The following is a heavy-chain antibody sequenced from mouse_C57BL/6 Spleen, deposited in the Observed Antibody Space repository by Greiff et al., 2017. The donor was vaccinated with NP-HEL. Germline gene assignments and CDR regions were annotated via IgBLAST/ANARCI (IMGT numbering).Heavy chain of an antibody. V-gene: IGHV1-82*01. CDR1: GYAFSSSW. CDR2: IYPGDGDT. Sequence: QVQLQQSGPELVKPGASVKISCKASGYAFSSSWMNWVKQRPGKGLEWIGRIYPGDGDTNYNGKFKGKATLTADKSSSTAYMQLSSLTSEDSAVYCCARRYYGSSYGYAMDYWGQGTSVTVSS. CDR3: ARRYYGSSYGYAMDY. D-gene: IGHD1-1*01. J-gene: IGHJ4*01.